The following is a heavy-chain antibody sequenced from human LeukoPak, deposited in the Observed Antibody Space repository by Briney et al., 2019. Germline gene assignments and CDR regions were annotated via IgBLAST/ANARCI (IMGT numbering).Heavy chain of an antibody. V-gene: IGHV3-48*01. CDR3: ARDLSN. CDR2: ISSSSSTI. J-gene: IGHJ3*01. CDR1: GFDFNTYE. Sequence: PGGSLRLSCVASGFDFNTYEMNWVRQAPGKGLEWVSYISSSSSTIYYADSVKGRFTISRDNAKNSLYLQMNSLRAEDTAVYYCARDLSNWGQGTMVTVSS.